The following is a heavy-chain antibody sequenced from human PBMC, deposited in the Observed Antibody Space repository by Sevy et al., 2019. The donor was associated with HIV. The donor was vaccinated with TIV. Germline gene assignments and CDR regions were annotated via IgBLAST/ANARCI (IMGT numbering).Heavy chain of an antibody. CDR2: MYYSGST. CDR3: ASDITSNWLFFDY. V-gene: IGHV4-38-2*01. J-gene: IGHJ4*02. Sequence: SETLSLTCAVSGYSISSRYYWGWVRQPPGKGLERIASMYYSGSTYYNPSLRSRVTISLDTSENQLSLKLTSVTAADSSLYYCASDITSNWLFFDYWGQGILVTVSS. CDR1: GYSISSRYY. D-gene: IGHD6-13*01.